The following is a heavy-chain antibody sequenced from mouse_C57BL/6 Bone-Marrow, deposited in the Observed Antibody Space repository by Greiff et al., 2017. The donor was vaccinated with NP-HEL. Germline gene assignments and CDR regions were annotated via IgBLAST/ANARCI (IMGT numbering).Heavy chain of an antibody. CDR1: GYTFTDYY. V-gene: IGHV1-26*01. CDR2: INPNTGGT. Sequence: EVQLQQSGPELVKPGASVKISCKASGYTFTDYYMNWVKQSHGQSLEWIGDINPNTGGTSYNQKFKGKATLTVDKSSSTAYMELRSLTSEDSAVYYCARFAWFAYWGQGTLVTVSA. J-gene: IGHJ3*01. CDR3: ARFAWFAY.